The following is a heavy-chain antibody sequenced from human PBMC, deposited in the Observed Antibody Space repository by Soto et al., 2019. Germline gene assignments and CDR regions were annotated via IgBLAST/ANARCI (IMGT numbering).Heavy chain of an antibody. J-gene: IGHJ5*01. CDR3: ARHRIVVVAVATPNWFDS. Sequence: SETLSLICTVASGSISSSLYYWGWIRQSPGKGLEWIGSIYYNGSAYYNPSLKSRVTISVDTSKNQFSLKVHSVTAAHTAVYYCARHRIVVVAVATPNWFDSWGQGTLVTVSS. CDR2: IYYNGSA. V-gene: IGHV4-39*01. D-gene: IGHD2-15*01. CDR1: SGSISSSLYY.